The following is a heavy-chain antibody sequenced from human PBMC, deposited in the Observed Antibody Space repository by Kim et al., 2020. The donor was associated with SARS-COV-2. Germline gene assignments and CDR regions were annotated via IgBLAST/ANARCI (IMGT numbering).Heavy chain of an antibody. D-gene: IGHD6-19*01. CDR3: ARDIAVAGISYFQH. J-gene: IGHJ1*01. CDR2: IYTSGST. Sequence: SETLSLTCTVSGGSISSYYWSWIRQPAGKGLEWIGRIYTSGSTNYNPSLKSRVTMSVDTSKNQFSLKLSSVTAADTAVYYCARDIAVAGISYFQHWGQGTLVTVSS. CDR1: GGSISSYY. V-gene: IGHV4-4*07.